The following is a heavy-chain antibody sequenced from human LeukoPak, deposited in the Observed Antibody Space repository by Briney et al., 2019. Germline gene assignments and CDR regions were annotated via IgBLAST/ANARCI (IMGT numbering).Heavy chain of an antibody. D-gene: IGHD3-10*01. V-gene: IGHV3-21*04. CDR1: GFTFTSYG. Sequence: PGRSLRLSGAASGFTFTSYGMHWVRQAPGKGLEWVSSISSSSTNIYYADSVKGRFTISRDNAKNSLYLQMNSLRAEDTAVYYCARFGAYYYGSGSYRAFDIWGQGTMVTVSS. J-gene: IGHJ3*02. CDR3: ARFGAYYYGSGSYRAFDI. CDR2: ISSSSTNI.